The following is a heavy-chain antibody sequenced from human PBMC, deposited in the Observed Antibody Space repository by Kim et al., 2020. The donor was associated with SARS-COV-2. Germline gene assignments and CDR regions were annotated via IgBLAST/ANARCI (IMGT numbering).Heavy chain of an antibody. Sequence: DSVKGRFTISRDNAKNTLYLQMNSLRAEDTAVYYCARDLHLEYSSFYFDYWGQGTLVTVSS. CDR3: ARDLHLEYSSFYFDY. V-gene: IGHV3-74*01. D-gene: IGHD6-6*01. J-gene: IGHJ4*02.